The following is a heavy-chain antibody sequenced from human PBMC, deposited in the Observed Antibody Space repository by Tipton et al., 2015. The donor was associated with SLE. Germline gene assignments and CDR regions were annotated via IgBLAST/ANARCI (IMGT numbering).Heavy chain of an antibody. CDR3: VRRSDDYGDYFDY. Sequence: LSLTCTVSGASISSSSYYWGWIRQPPGKGLVWIGTMYYSGSTYYNPSLKSRVTISVDASRNQCSLKLGSVTAADTAVYYCVRRSDDYGDYFDYWGQGTLVTVSS. J-gene: IGHJ4*02. CDR2: MYYSGST. V-gene: IGHV4-39*01. D-gene: IGHD4-17*01. CDR1: GASISSSSYY.